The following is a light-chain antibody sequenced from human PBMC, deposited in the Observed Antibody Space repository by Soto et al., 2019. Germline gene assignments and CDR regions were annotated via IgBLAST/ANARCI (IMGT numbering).Light chain of an antibody. J-gene: IGKJ1*01. Sequence: EIVLTQSPGTLSLSPGERATLSCRASLSVSSSYLAWYQQKPGQAPRLLIYGASSRATGIPDRFSGSGSGTDFTLTISRLEPEDFAVYYCQQYGSTTTFGQGTKVDIK. CDR1: LSVSSSY. CDR2: GAS. V-gene: IGKV3-20*01. CDR3: QQYGSTTT.